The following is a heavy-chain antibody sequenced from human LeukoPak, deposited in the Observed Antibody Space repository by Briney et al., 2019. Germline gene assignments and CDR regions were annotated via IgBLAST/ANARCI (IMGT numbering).Heavy chain of an antibody. CDR1: GHSISSGSY. CDR3: AAKRAYTFWFAD. CDR2: IYHSGST. J-gene: IGHJ4*02. V-gene: IGHV4-38-2*01. Sequence: SETLSLTCDVSGHSISSGSYWGWIRQPPGKGLEWIGSIYHSGSTYYTPSLKSRVTISLDTSKNQFSLKVTSVTAADTATYYCAAKRAYTFWFADWGQGTLVTVSS. D-gene: IGHD3-3*01.